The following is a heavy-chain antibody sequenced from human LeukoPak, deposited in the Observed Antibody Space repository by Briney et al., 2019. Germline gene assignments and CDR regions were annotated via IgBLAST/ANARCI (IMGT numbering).Heavy chain of an antibody. CDR2: IYTSGST. D-gene: IGHD2-2*01. CDR1: GGSISSYY. V-gene: IGHV4-4*07. Sequence: KPSETLSLTCTVSGGSISSYYWSWIRQPAGKGLEWIGRIYTSGSTNYNPSLKSRVTMSVDTSKNQFSLKLSSVTAADTAVYYCARDYCSSTSCYGDYYYYYMDVWGKGTTVTVSS. J-gene: IGHJ6*03. CDR3: ARDYCSSTSCYGDYYYYYMDV.